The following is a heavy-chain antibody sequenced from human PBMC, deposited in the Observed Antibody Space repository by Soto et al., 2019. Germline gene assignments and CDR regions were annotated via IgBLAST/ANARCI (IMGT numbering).Heavy chain of an antibody. Sequence: GGSLRLSCAASRFTFSNAWMTWVRQAPGKGLEWVGRIKTKTDGGTTDYAAPVKGRFTISRDDSKNTLYLQMNSLKTEDTAVYYCTTGARQQLAPGDYYYYGMDVWSQGTTVTVSS. J-gene: IGHJ6*02. CDR2: IKTKTDGGTT. D-gene: IGHD6-6*01. CDR1: RFTFSNAW. CDR3: TTGARQQLAPGDYYYYGMDV. V-gene: IGHV3-15*01.